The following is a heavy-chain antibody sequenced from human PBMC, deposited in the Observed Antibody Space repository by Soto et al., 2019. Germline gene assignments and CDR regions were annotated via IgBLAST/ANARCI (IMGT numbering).Heavy chain of an antibody. V-gene: IGHV4-59*08. CDR1: GGSISSYY. J-gene: IGHJ4*02. D-gene: IGHD6-13*01. CDR3: ARKRIAAAYFDY. CDR2: IYYSGST. Sequence: QVQLQESGPGLVKPSETLSLTCTVSGGSISSYYWSWIRQPPGKGLEWIGYIYYSGSTNYNPSLKSRVTISVDTSKNQFSLKLSSVTAADTAVYYCARKRIAAAYFDYWGQGTLVTVSS.